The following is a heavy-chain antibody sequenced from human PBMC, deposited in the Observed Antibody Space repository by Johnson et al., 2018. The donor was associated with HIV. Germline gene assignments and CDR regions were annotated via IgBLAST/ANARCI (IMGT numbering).Heavy chain of an antibody. J-gene: IGHJ3*01. Sequence: VQLVESGGGAVRPGGSLRLSCAASGFSIDDYGMSWARQAPGKGLEWVSGINWNGGSSGYADSVKGRFTISKDNAKNSLYLQMNSLRAEDTALYYCARDFVAFGECTAFDLWGQGTMVTVSS. CDR2: INWNGGSS. D-gene: IGHD3-10*01. CDR3: ARDFVAFGECTAFDL. CDR1: GFSIDDYG. V-gene: IGHV3-20*04.